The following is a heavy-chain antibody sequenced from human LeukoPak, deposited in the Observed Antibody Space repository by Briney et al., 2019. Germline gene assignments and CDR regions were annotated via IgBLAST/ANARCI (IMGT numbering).Heavy chain of an antibody. CDR3: ARGRFSRVRLLEWAIDY. D-gene: IGHD3-3*01. Sequence: ASVKVSCKASGYTFTSYDINWVRQATGQGLEWMGWMNPNSGNTGYAQKFQGRVTMTRNTSISTAYMELSSLRSEATAVYYCARGRFSRVRLLEWAIDYWGQGTLVTVSS. J-gene: IGHJ4*02. CDR2: MNPNSGNT. V-gene: IGHV1-8*01. CDR1: GYTFTSYD.